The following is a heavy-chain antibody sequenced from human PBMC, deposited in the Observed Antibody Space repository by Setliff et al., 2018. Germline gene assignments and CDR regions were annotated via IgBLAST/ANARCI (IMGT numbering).Heavy chain of an antibody. CDR3: VRDPGGGFPSYYGMDV. Sequence: PSETLSLTCAVYGASFSGTYCSWIRQSPGKGLEWLASINPHGSEKYYADSVKGRFTISRDNAKNSLYLQMNSLRAEDTAVYYCVRDPGGGFPSYYGMDVWGQGTTVTVSS. CDR2: INPHGSEK. CDR1: GASFSGTY. J-gene: IGHJ6*02. D-gene: IGHD2-15*01. V-gene: IGHV3-7*01.